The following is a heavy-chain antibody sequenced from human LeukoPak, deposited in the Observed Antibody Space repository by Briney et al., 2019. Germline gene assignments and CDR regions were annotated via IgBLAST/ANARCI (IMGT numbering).Heavy chain of an antibody. CDR1: GFTFGDYA. J-gene: IGHJ6*03. CDR3: ARDRNYFSYYYMDV. CDR2: IKQDGSEK. Sequence: GGSLRLSCTASGFTFGDYAMTWVRQAPGKGLEWVANIKQDGSEKYYVDSVKGRFTISRDNAKNSLYLQMNSLRAEDTAVYYCARDRNYFSYYYMDVWGKGTTVTVSS. D-gene: IGHD1-7*01. V-gene: IGHV3-7*01.